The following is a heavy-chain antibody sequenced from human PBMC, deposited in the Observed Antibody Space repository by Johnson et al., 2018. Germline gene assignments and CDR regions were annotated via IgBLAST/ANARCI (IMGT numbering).Heavy chain of an antibody. D-gene: IGHD3-22*01. V-gene: IGHV3-9*01. Sequence: VQLVESGGGLVQPGRSLRLSCAASGFTFDDYAMHWVRQAPGKGLAWVSGISWNSGSIGYADSVKGRFTISRDNAKNSLYLQMNSLRAEDTALYYCAKDSPIYYDRPLNAAFDIWGQGTMVTVSS. J-gene: IGHJ3*02. CDR1: GFTFDDYA. CDR3: AKDSPIYYDRPLNAAFDI. CDR2: ISWNSGSI.